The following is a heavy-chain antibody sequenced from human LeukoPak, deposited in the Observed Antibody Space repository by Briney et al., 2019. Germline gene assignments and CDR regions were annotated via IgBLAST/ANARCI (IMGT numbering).Heavy chain of an antibody. Sequence: PSETLSLTCTVSDYSLSSGYYWGWIRQPPGKGLEWIGSIYHTGSTYYNPSLKSPVTISVDTSKNQFSLRLSSVTAADTAVYYCARAFPPTGPDYGDYVFYFDSWGQGTLVTVSS. CDR2: IYHTGST. CDR1: DYSLSSGYY. D-gene: IGHD4-17*01. J-gene: IGHJ4*02. V-gene: IGHV4-38-2*02. CDR3: ARAFPPTGPDYGDYVFYFDS.